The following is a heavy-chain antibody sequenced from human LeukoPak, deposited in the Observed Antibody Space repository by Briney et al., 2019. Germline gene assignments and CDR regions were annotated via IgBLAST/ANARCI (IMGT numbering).Heavy chain of an antibody. CDR3: ARWGSARELDY. J-gene: IGHJ4*02. CDR1: GVSITSYY. D-gene: IGHD2-15*01. V-gene: IGHV4-4*08. Sequence: SETLSLTCTVSGVSITSYYWSWARQPPGRRPEWIGFIHNSGSSNYNPSLKSRVTISLDTSKNQFSLQLNSVTATDTAVYYCARWGSARELDYWGQGTPVTVSS. CDR2: IHNSGSS.